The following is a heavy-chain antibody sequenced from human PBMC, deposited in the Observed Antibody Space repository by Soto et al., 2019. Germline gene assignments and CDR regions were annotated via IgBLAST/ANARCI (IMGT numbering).Heavy chain of an antibody. V-gene: IGHV3-23*01. J-gene: IGHJ4*02. CDR2: IIGRGAAR. D-gene: IGHD3-22*01. CDR3: ARDRTINYYEYSDY. Sequence: EVQLLESGGDLVQPGGSLRLSCAASGFTFSTYGLSWVRQAPGKGLEWFSGIIGRGAARYYADSAKGRFTISRDNSKNMLYLQMNNLRAEDTAVYYCARDRTINYYEYSDYWGQGTLVTVAS. CDR1: GFTFSTYG.